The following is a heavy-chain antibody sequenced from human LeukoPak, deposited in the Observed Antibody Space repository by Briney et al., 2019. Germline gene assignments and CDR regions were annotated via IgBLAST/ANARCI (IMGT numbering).Heavy chain of an antibody. J-gene: IGHJ3*02. CDR1: GLTFSTYG. D-gene: IGHD3-22*01. CDR3: ARDLFRDYYYDSSGYAAFDI. Sequence: GGSLRLSCAASGLTFSTYGMHWVRQAPGKGLEWVAFIQNDGNDKYYADSVKGRFTISKDNSKNTVDLQMNGLRAEDTAVYYCARDLFRDYYYDSSGYAAFDIWGQGTMVTVSS. V-gene: IGHV3-30*02. CDR2: IQNDGNDK.